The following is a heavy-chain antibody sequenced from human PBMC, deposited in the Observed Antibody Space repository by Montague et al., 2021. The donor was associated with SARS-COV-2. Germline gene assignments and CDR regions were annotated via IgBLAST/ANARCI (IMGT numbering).Heavy chain of an antibody. V-gene: IGHV3-33*01. J-gene: IGHJ4*02. CDR2: IWYDGSNK. CDR1: GFTFSSYG. CDR3: AREYDILTGYYFDY. D-gene: IGHD3-9*01. Sequence: SLSLSLSASGFTFSSYGMHWVRQAPGKGLEWVAVIWYDGSNKYYADSVKGRFTISRDNSKNTLYLQMNSLRAEDTAVYYCAREYDILTGYYFDYWGQGTLVTVSS.